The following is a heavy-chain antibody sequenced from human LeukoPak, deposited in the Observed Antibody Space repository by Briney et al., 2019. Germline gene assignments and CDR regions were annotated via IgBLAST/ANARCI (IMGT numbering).Heavy chain of an antibody. J-gene: IGHJ6*03. D-gene: IGHD4-11*01. V-gene: IGHV1-2*07. CDR3: ARDSITTGYYYYMDV. CDR2: IRPNTGAT. Sequence: ASVKVSCKASGYTFTGHYMHWVRQAPGQGLEWMGWIRPNTGATNYEHKFQGRVTMTRDTSISTAYMELTGLTSDDTAVYCCARDSITTGYYYYMDVWGKGTTVTVS. CDR1: GYTFTGHY.